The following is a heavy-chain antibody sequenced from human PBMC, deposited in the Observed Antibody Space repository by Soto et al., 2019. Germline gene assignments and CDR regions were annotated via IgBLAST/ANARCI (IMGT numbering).Heavy chain of an antibody. J-gene: IGHJ5*02. CDR1: GGSISSSSYY. V-gene: IGHV4-39*01. D-gene: IGHD2-8*02. CDR2: IYYSGST. CDR3: VIIVLTRGGNWLDL. Sequence: QLQLQESGPGLVKPSETLSLTCTVSGGSISSSSYYWGWIRQPPGKGLEWIGNIYYSGSTYYNLTLKSRVTLSVDTSKSLFSVQLSSLTAVDTAVYSCVIIVLTRGGNWLDLWGQVTVVTVS.